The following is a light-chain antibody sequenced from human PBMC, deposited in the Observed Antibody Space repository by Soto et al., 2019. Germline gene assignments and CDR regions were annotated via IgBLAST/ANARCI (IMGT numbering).Light chain of an antibody. J-gene: IGKJ1*01. V-gene: IGKV3-20*01. CDR2: GAS. CDR1: QSVSSSY. Sequence: EIVLTQSPRTLSLSPGEKATLSCRASQSVSSSYLAWYQQKPGQAPRLLIYGASSRATGIPDRFSGSGSGTEFTLTISSLQPEDFATYYCLQHNSYPRTFGQGTKVDIK. CDR3: LQHNSYPRT.